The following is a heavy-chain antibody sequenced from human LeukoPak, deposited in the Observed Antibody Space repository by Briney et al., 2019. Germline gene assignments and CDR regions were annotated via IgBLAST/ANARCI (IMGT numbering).Heavy chain of an antibody. V-gene: IGHV1-8*03. CDR3: ARGGYDIVLMVYATYYFDY. CDR2: MNPNSGNT. D-gene: IGHD2-8*01. Sequence: ASVKVSCKASGYTFTSYDINWVRQATGQGLEWMGWMNPNSGNTGYAKKFQGRVTITRNTSISTAYMELSSLRSEDTAVYYCARGGYDIVLMVYATYYFDYWGQGTLVTVSS. CDR1: GYTFTSYD. J-gene: IGHJ4*02.